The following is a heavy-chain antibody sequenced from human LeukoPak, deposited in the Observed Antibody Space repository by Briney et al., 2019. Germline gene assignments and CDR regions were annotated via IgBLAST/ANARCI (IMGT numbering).Heavy chain of an antibody. Sequence: SETLSLTCTVSGGSISSHYWSWIRQPPGKGLEWIGYIHSSGSTDYNPSFKSRVVVSVDTSKNQFSLKLYSVTAADTAVYYCARHGLKLVGASTIYFDNWGQGTLVTVSS. J-gene: IGHJ4*02. CDR1: GGSISSHY. CDR2: IHSSGST. V-gene: IGHV4-59*08. CDR3: ARHGLKLVGASTIYFDN. D-gene: IGHD1-26*01.